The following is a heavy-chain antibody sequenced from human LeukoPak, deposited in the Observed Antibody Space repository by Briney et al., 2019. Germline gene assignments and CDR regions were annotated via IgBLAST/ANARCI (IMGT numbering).Heavy chain of an antibody. V-gene: IGHV3-53*01. D-gene: IGHD6-13*01. CDR1: GFTVSSNY. CDR2: IYSGGST. J-gene: IGHJ4*02. Sequence: GGSRGLSCAASGFTVSSNYMSWVRQAPGKGLEWVSVIYSGGSTYYADSVKGRFTISRDNSKNTLYLQMNSLGAEDTAVYYCARDSLRLSSSWNFDYWGQGTLVTVSS. CDR3: ARDSLRLSSSWNFDY.